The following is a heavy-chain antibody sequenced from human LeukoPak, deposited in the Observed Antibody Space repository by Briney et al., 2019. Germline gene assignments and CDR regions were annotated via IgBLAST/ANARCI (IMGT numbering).Heavy chain of an antibody. CDR2: INHSGST. Sequence: SETLSLTCAVYGGSFSGYYWSWIRQPPGKGLEWIGEINHSGSTNYNPSLKSRVTISVDTSKNQFSLKLSSVTAADTAVYYCARKLRFCFDYWVQGTLVTVSS. J-gene: IGHJ4*02. D-gene: IGHD4-17*01. CDR1: GGSFSGYY. CDR3: ARKLRFCFDY. V-gene: IGHV4-34*01.